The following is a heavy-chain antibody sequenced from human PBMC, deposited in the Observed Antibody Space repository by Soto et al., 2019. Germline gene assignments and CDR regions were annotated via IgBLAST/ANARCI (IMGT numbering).Heavy chain of an antibody. J-gene: IGHJ4*02. CDR3: ARYYDFWSGYFAGGPFDY. V-gene: IGHV1-18*01. Sequence: QVQLVQSGAEVKKPGASVKVSCKASGYTFTSDGISWVRQAPGHGLEWLGWISAYNGNTNYAQKLQGRVTMTTATSTRTAYMELRSLRSDATAVYYCARYYDFWSGYFAGGPFDYWGQGTLVTVSS. CDR1: GYTFTSDG. D-gene: IGHD3-3*01. CDR2: ISAYNGNT.